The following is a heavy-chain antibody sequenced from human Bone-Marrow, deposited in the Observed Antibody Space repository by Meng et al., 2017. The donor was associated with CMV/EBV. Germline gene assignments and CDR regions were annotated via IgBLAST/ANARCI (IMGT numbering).Heavy chain of an antibody. Sequence: SSVKVSCKASGGTFSSYTISWVRQAPGQGLEWMGRIIGILGIANYAQKFQGRVTITEDKSTSTAYMELSSLRSEDTAGYYFARDARIAALRYYGMDVWGQGTTVTVSS. CDR1: GGTFSSYT. CDR2: IIGILGIA. V-gene: IGHV1-69*04. D-gene: IGHD6-13*01. CDR3: ARDARIAALRYYGMDV. J-gene: IGHJ6*02.